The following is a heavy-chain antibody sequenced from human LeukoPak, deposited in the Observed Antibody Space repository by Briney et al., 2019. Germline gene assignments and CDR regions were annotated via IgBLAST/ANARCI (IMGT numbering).Heavy chain of an antibody. D-gene: IGHD3-10*01. CDR3: ARDRSPFYYYGSGSYHPWFDP. CDR2: IDPNSGGT. J-gene: IGHJ5*02. CDR1: GYTFTGYY. Sequence: GASVKVSCKASGYTFTGYYMHWVRQAPGQGLEWMGWIDPNSGGTNYAQKFQGRVTMTRDTSISTAYMELSRLRSDDTAVYYCARDRSPFYYYGSGSYHPWFDPWGQGTLVTVSS. V-gene: IGHV1-2*02.